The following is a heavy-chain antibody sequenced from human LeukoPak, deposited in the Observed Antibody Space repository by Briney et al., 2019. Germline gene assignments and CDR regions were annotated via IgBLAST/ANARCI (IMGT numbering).Heavy chain of an antibody. J-gene: IGHJ4*02. D-gene: IGHD6-13*01. CDR3: AKDTGGIAAAGTDY. CDR1: GFTFSSYA. Sequence: GGSLRLSCAASGFTFSSYAMSWVRQAPGKGLEWVSAISGSGGSTYYADSVKGRFTISRDNSKNTLYLQMNSLRAEGTAVYYCAKDTGGIAAAGTDYWGQGTLVTVSS. V-gene: IGHV3-23*01. CDR2: ISGSGGST.